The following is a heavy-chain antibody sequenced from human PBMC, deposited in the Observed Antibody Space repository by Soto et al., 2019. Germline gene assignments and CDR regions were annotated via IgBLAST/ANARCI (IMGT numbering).Heavy chain of an antibody. CDR2: ISDSGST. J-gene: IGHJ1*01. CDR3: AKVVVGLLCSKATPLFFFDF. Sequence: GGSLRLSCAASGFTFSNYAMNWVRQAPGKGLEWVSTISDSGSTYYADSVKGRFTISRDNSKNTLYLQMSSLRAEDTAVYFCAKVVVGLLCSKATPLFFFDFGARGAPVPVSA. CDR1: GFTFSNYA. D-gene: IGHD3-10*02. V-gene: IGHV3-23*01.